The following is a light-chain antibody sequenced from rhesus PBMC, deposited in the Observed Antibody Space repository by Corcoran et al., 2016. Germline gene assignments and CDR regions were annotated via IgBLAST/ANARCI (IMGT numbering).Light chain of an antibody. CDR2: KAS. Sequence: DIQMTQSPSSLSASEGDTVTSTCRASQGISSWLAWYQQKPGKAPKLLIYKASSLQSGVPSRFRGSVSVTAFPLPISSLPSEDFATYYCQQYSSRPFTFGPGTKLDIK. CDR3: QQYSSRPFT. CDR1: QGISSW. V-gene: IGKV1-22*01. J-gene: IGKJ3*01.